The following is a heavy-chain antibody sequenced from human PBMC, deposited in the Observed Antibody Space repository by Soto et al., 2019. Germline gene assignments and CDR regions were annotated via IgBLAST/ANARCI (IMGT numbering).Heavy chain of an antibody. Sequence: QVHLVQSGAEVRKPGASVKVSCKAFGYTFTTNDINWVRQAPGQGLEWLGWMDPNSGVAGYAQKFQGRVIMTRDTSTSTAHMELSGLTSEDTAVYYCAWMKMARLDHWGQGTLVTVSS. J-gene: IGHJ4*02. CDR3: AWMKMARLDH. CDR1: GYTFTTND. CDR2: MDPNSGVA. D-gene: IGHD2-2*03. V-gene: IGHV1-8*02.